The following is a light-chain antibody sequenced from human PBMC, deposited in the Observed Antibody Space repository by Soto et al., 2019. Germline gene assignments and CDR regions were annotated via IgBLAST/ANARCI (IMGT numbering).Light chain of an antibody. CDR2: DVS. Sequence: QSALTQPASVSGSPGQSITISCTGTSSDVGGYNYVSWYQQHPGKAPKVMIYDVSNRPSGVSNRFSGSKSGNTASLTISGLQAEDEADYYCSSYTSSSTLVLFGGGTQLTVL. J-gene: IGLJ2*01. V-gene: IGLV2-14*01. CDR1: SSDVGGYNY. CDR3: SSYTSSSTLVL.